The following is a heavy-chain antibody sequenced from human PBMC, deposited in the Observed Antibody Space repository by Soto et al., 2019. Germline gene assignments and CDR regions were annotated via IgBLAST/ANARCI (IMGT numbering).Heavy chain of an antibody. CDR1: GGSISSGGYY. V-gene: IGHV4-31*09. J-gene: IGHJ3*02. CDR2: IYYSGST. CDR3: ARKQYNSPWGFDI. D-gene: IGHD1-20*01. Sequence: PSETLSLTCTVSGGSISSGGYYWSWIRQHPGKGLEWIGYIYYSGSTNYNPSLKSRVTISVDKSKNQFSLKVSSVIAADTAVYYCARKQYNSPWGFDIWGQGTMVTVSS.